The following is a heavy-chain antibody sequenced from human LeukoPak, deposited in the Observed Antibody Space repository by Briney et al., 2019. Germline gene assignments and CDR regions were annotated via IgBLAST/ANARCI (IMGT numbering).Heavy chain of an antibody. Sequence: SETLSLTCTVSGYSLTSGYYWGWIRQPPGKGLEWIASIFHSGSTFYNPSVKSRVTISVDTSKNQFSLTLRSVTAADTAVYYCANSNGYGLIDIWGQGTMVTVSS. V-gene: IGHV4-38-2*02. CDR3: ANSNGYGLIDI. CDR1: GYSLTSGYY. J-gene: IGHJ3*02. CDR2: IFHSGST. D-gene: IGHD3-22*01.